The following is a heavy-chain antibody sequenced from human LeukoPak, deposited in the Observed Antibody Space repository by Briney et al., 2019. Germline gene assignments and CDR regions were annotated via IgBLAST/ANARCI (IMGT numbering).Heavy chain of an antibody. J-gene: IGHJ4*02. V-gene: IGHV3-7*03. CDR1: GFTFGSYW. CDR2: IKQDGSEK. Sequence: QSGGSLRLSCATPGFTFGSYWMTWVRQPPGKGLEWVANIKQDGSEKNYVDSVKGRFTISRDNSKNSLYLQMNSLRAEDTAVYYCARDPPRHVHVPCYWGQGTRVTVSS. CDR3: ARDPPRHVHVPCY. D-gene: IGHD1-1*01.